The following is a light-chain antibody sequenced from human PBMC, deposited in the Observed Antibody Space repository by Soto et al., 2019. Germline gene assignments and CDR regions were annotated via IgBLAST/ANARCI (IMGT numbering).Light chain of an antibody. Sequence: EIVVTQSPATLSVSPGERVTLSCRASQSVSSSLAWYQQRPGQAPRLLIYDTSTRAAGISARFSGSGSGTEFTLTISSLQSEDFAVYYCQQDNNWPWTFGQGTKVDIK. CDR1: QSVSSS. CDR2: DTS. V-gene: IGKV3-15*01. J-gene: IGKJ1*01. CDR3: QQDNNWPWT.